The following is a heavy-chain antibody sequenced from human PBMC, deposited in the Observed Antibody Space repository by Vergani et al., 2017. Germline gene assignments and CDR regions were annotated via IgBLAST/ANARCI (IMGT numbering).Heavy chain of an antibody. V-gene: IGHV4-34*01. CDR2: IYYSGST. Sequence: QVQLQQWGAGLLKPSETLSLTCAVYGGSFSGYYWSWIRQPPGKGLEWIGYIYYSGSTYYNPSLKSRVTISVDTSKNQFSLKLSSVTAADTAVYYCARLARGFDYWGQGTLVTVSS. CDR1: GGSFSGYY. J-gene: IGHJ4*02. CDR3: ARLARGFDY.